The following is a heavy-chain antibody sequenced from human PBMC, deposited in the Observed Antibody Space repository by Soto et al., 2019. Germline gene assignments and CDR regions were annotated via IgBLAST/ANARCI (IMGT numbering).Heavy chain of an antibody. J-gene: IGHJ4*02. Sequence: LRLSCVASGFTFISSFMGWVRQAPGKGLEWVANINQDGGGTYYVDSVEGRFTISRDNAKDSLYLQMNSLRGEDTAVYYCARPPGYVTDWYYFDTWGQGTQVTVSS. CDR2: INQDGGGT. D-gene: IGHD3-9*01. CDR1: GFTFISSF. CDR3: ARPPGYVTDWYYFDT. V-gene: IGHV3-7*03.